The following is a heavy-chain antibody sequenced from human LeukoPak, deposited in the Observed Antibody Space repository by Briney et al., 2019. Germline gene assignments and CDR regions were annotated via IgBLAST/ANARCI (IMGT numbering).Heavy chain of an antibody. V-gene: IGHV4-34*01. CDR2: INHSGST. D-gene: IGHD1-26*01. CDR1: GGSFSGYY. Sequence: PSETLSLTCAVYGGSFSGYYWSWIRQPPGKGLEWIGEINHSGSTNYNPSLKSRVTISVDTSKNQFSLKLSSVTAADTAVYYCARQVNSGSYYYYYYMDVWGKGTTVTVSS. CDR3: ARQVNSGSYYYYYYMDV. J-gene: IGHJ6*03.